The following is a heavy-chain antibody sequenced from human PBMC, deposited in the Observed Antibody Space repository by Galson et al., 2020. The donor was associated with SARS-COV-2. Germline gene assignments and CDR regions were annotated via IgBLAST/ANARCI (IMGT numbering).Heavy chain of an antibody. D-gene: IGHD3-10*01. CDR1: GGSFSGYY. V-gene: IGHV4-34*01. CDR2: INHSGST. Sequence: SETLSLTCAVYGGSFSGYYWTWIRQTPGKGLEWIGEINHSGSTNYNPSLKRRVTIAVDTSKNQFSLTVNSVTAADKAVYYCARADPTYGSGTTDYWGQGTLVTVSS. J-gene: IGHJ4*02. CDR3: ARADPTYGSGTTDY.